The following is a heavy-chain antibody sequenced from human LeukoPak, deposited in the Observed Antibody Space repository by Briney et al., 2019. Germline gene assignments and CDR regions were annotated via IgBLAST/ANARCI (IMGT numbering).Heavy chain of an antibody. J-gene: IGHJ3*02. V-gene: IGHV4-34*01. D-gene: IGHD3-9*01. CDR2: INHSGST. CDR3: ARWVLRYFDWLLYSDAFDI. Sequence: PSETLSLTCAVYGGSFSGYYWSWIRQPPGKGPEWIGEINHSGSTNYNPSLKSRVTISVDTSKNQFSLKLSSVTAADTAVYYCARWVLRYFDWLLYSDAFDIWGQGTMVTVSS. CDR1: GGSFSGYY.